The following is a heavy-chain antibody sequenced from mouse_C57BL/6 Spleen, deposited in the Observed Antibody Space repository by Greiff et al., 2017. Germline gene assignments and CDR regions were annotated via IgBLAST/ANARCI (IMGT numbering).Heavy chain of an antibody. D-gene: IGHD1-1*01. CDR1: GFSLSTFGMG. CDR3: ARGTTVVAVDY. Sequence: QVQLKESGPGILQSSQTLSLTCSFSGFSLSTFGMGVSWIRQPSGLGLEWLAHFYWDADKRYDPSLKSRPTLSKDTSRNQVFLKITSVVTAGTATYYCARGTTVVAVDYWGQGTTRTVSS. V-gene: IGHV8-12*01. J-gene: IGHJ2*01. CDR2: FYWDADK.